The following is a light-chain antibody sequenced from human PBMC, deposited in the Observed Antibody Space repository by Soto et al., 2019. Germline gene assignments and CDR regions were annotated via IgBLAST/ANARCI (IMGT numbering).Light chain of an antibody. CDR3: QQSYNSPPT. V-gene: IGKV1-39*01. Sequence: DIQMTQSPSSLSASVGDRVTITCRASQSISNYLNWYQQKPGKAPQFLIYAASSLRTGVPSRFSGSGSGTDFTLTISSLQPDDFATYYCQQSYNSPPTFGQGTKVEVK. CDR1: QSISNY. J-gene: IGKJ1*01. CDR2: AAS.